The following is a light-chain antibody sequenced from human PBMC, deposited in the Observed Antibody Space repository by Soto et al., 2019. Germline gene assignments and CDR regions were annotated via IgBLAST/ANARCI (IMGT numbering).Light chain of an antibody. Sequence: QSALTQPRSVSGSPGQSVAISCTGTSSDVGGYNYVSWYQQHPGKAPKVMIFDVTKRPSGVHDRFSGSKSGNTASLTISGLQAEDEADYYCCSYAGGPYVFGTGTKVTVL. CDR3: CSYAGGPYV. J-gene: IGLJ1*01. V-gene: IGLV2-11*01. CDR2: DVT. CDR1: SSDVGGYNY.